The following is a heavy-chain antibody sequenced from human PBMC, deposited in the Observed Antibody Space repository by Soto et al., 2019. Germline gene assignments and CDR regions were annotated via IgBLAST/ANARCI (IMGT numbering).Heavy chain of an antibody. CDR3: ARMTHKSYYYGMDV. Sequence: SETLSLTCTVPGGSISSYYWSWIRQPPGKGLEWIGYIYYSGSTNYNPSLKSRVTTSVDTSKNQFSLKLSSVTAADTAVYYCARMTHKSYYYGMDVWGQGTTVTSP. D-gene: IGHD2-21*02. CDR1: GGSISSYY. J-gene: IGHJ6*02. V-gene: IGHV4-59*01. CDR2: IYYSGST.